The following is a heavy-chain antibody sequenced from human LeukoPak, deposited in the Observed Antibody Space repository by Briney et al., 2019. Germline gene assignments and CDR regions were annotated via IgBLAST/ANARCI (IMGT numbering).Heavy chain of an antibody. J-gene: IGHJ4*02. CDR3: ARDFRDYRDYVAYFDS. CDR2: ISYDGNNK. Sequence: GGSLRLSCAASGFTFSSYGMHWVRQAPGKGLEWVAVISYDGNNKYYADSVKGRFTISRDNSRNTLYLQMNSLKVEDTAVYYCARDFRDYRDYVAYFDSWGRGTLVTVSS. CDR1: GFTFSSYG. D-gene: IGHD4-17*01. V-gene: IGHV3-30*03.